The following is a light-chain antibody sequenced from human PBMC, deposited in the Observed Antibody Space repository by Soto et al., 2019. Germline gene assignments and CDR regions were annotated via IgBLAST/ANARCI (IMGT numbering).Light chain of an antibody. Sequence: AIEMTQSPSSLSASVGDRVTITCRARQGIGSDLAWYQQRPGKAPKLLIYAVSSLQSGVPSRFSGSGSGTDFTLTISSLQPEDSATYYCLQDHNLLTFGGGTKVEIK. CDR1: QGIGSD. J-gene: IGKJ4*01. CDR3: LQDHNLLT. V-gene: IGKV1-6*01. CDR2: AVS.